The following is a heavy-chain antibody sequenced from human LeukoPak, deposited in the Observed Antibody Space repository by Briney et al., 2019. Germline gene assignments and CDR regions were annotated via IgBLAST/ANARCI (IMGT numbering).Heavy chain of an antibody. CDR2: ISGSGGST. V-gene: IGHV3-23*01. CDR1: GFTFSSYA. CDR3: AKSLHYYDFWSGYYGIDY. J-gene: IGHJ4*02. Sequence: GGSLRLSCGASGFTFSSYAMSWVRQAPGKGLEWVSAISGSGGSTYYADSVKGRFTISRDNSKNTLYLQMNSLRAEDTAVYYCAKSLHYYDFWSGYYGIDYWGQGTLVTVSS. D-gene: IGHD3-3*01.